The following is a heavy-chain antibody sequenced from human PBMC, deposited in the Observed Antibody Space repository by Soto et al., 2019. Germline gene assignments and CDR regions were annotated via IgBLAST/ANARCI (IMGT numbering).Heavy chain of an antibody. CDR3: ARIEYYDSSGYWKGYYGMDV. D-gene: IGHD3-22*01. J-gene: IGHJ6*02. Sequence: TSETLSLTCAVYGGSFSCYYWSWIRQPPGKGLEWIGEINHSGSTNYNPSLKSRVTISVDTSKNQFSLKLSSVTAADTAVYYCARIEYYDSSGYWKGYYGMDVWGQGTTVTVSS. CDR2: INHSGST. V-gene: IGHV4-34*01. CDR1: GGSFSCYY.